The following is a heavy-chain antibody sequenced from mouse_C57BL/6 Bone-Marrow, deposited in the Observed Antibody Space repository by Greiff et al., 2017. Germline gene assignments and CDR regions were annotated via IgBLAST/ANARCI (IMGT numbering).Heavy chain of an antibody. J-gene: IGHJ3*01. CDR3: ARERWLLPWFAY. CDR2: IYPGDGDT. D-gene: IGHD2-3*01. CDR1: GYAFSSSW. V-gene: IGHV1-82*01. Sequence: QVQLQQSGPELVKPGASVKISCKASGYAFSSSWMNWVKQRPGKGLEWIGRIYPGDGDTNYNGKFKGKATLTADKSSSTAYMQLSSLTSEDSAVYFCARERWLLPWFAYWGQGTLVTVSA.